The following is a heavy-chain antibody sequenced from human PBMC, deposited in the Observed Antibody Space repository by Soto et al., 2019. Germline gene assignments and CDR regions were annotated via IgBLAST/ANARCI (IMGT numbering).Heavy chain of an antibody. CDR2: IYHSGST. D-gene: IGHD6-19*01. Sequence: PSETLSLTCAVSGGSISRGGYSWSWIRQPPGKGLEWIGYIYHSGSTYYNPSLKSRVTISVDRSKNQFSLKLSSVTAADTAVYYCAGTPPGIAVAGEFRDYYFYYWGLGTLVTVSS. J-gene: IGHJ4*02. CDR1: GGSISRGGYS. V-gene: IGHV4-30-2*02. CDR3: AGTPPGIAVAGEFRDYYFYY.